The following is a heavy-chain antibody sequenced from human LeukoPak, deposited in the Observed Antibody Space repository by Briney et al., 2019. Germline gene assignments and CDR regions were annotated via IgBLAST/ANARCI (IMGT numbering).Heavy chain of an antibody. D-gene: IGHD4-23*01. J-gene: IGHJ4*02. CDR2: ISDSGNT. CDR3: ARQGDGGRAYDH. Sequence: SETLPLTCTVSGASINNSTYYWGWIRQPPGKGLEWIGTISDSGNTYFNPSLRSRVTIAVDASKNQFSLKVTSVTAADTAVYYCARQGDGGRAYDHWGQGTLVTVSS. V-gene: IGHV4-39*01. CDR1: GASINNSTYY.